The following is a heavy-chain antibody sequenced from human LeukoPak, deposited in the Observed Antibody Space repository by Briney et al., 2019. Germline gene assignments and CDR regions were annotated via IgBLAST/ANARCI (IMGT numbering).Heavy chain of an antibody. CDR3: AMYSSSSLDYYYYYMDV. V-gene: IGHV1-69*05. Sequence: SVKVSCKASRGTFSSYAISWVRQAPGQGLEWMGRIIPIFGTANYAQKFQGRVTITTDESTSTAYMELSSLRSEDTAVYYCAMYSSSSLDYYYYYMDVWGKGTTVTVSS. J-gene: IGHJ6*03. CDR1: RGTFSSYA. D-gene: IGHD6-6*01. CDR2: IIPIFGTA.